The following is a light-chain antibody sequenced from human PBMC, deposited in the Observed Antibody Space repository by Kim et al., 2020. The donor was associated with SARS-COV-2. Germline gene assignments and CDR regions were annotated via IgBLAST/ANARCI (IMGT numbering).Light chain of an antibody. J-gene: IGKJ4*01. CDR2: DAS. V-gene: IGKV3-11*01. CDR3: QQRTSWPLT. CDR1: QGVKNN. Sequence: SQRKRATVAGSASQGVKNNLAWYEQKSDQAPKLVIYDASNRATGIPARFSGSESGTDFTLTISGLEPDDFSVYYCQQRTSWPLTFGGGTKVDIK.